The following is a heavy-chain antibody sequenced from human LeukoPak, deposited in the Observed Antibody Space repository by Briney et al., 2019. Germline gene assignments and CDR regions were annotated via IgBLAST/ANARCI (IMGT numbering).Heavy chain of an antibody. V-gene: IGHV3-23*01. J-gene: IGHJ4*02. CDR2: ISASGGGT. Sequence: GGSLRLSCAASGFTFNSYAMSWVRQAPGKGLEWVSRISASGGGTFYAGSVEGRFIISRDNSKNTLSLQMNSLRAEDTAINYCAKDKYHDSSGTFDYWGQGTLVTVSS. CDR1: GFTFNSYA. CDR3: AKDKYHDSSGTFDY. D-gene: IGHD3-22*01.